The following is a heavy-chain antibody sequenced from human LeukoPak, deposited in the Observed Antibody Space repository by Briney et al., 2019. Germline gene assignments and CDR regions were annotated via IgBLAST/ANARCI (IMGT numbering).Heavy chain of an antibody. D-gene: IGHD6-13*01. CDR2: ISSSGSTI. V-gene: IGHV3-48*03. CDR3: ARGLAAAGTNWFDP. Sequence: GGSLRLSCAASGFTFSSYAMSWVRQAPGKGLEWVSYISSSGSTIYYADSVKGRFTISRDNAKNSLYLQMNSLRAEDTAVYYCARGLAAAGTNWFDPWGQGTLVTVSS. J-gene: IGHJ5*02. CDR1: GFTFSSYA.